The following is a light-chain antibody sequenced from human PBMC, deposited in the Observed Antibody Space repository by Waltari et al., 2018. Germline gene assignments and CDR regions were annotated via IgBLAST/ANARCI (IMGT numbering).Light chain of an antibody. CDR2: KAS. Sequence: DIQMTTSPSTLSASVGDRVTITCRASQSISSGLAWYQQKPGKAPKILIYKASSLESGVPSRFSGSGSGTEFTLTISSLQPDDFATYYCQQYNSYSRAFGQGTKVEIK. J-gene: IGKJ1*01. CDR3: QQYNSYSRA. CDR1: QSISSG. V-gene: IGKV1-5*03.